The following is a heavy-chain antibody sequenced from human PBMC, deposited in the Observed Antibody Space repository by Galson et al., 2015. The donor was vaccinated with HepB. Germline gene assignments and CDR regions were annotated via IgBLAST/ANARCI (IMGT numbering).Heavy chain of an antibody. CDR1: GYNFSKHW. Sequence: QSGAEVKKPGESLKISCKGSGYNFSKHWIGWVRQMPGKGLEWMGIIYPDDSDTRSSPSFEGQVTISSDKSISTAYLQWSSLKASDTAMYYCARLSDLYYDSPGHYFYDYYMDVWGKGTTVIVSS. CDR2: IYPDDSDT. V-gene: IGHV5-51*01. J-gene: IGHJ6*03. CDR3: ARLSDLYYDSPGHYFYDYYMDV. D-gene: IGHD3-3*01.